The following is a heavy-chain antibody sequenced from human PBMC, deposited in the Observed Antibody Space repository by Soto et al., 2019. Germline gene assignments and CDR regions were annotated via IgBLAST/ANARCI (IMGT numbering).Heavy chain of an antibody. CDR3: ARDKITGLFDY. D-gene: IGHD2-8*02. Sequence: SETLSLTCTVSGVSISSNNYYWCWRRKPPGKGLEWIGGIYYSGSTNYNPSLKSRVTISVDTSKNQFSLKLTSVTAADTAVYYCARDKITGLFDYWGQGTLVTVSS. CDR2: IYYSGST. CDR1: GVSISSNNYY. V-gene: IGHV4-39*07. J-gene: IGHJ4*02.